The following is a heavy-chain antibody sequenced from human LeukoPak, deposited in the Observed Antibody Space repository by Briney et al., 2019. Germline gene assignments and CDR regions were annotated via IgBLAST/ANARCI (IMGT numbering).Heavy chain of an antibody. J-gene: IGHJ4*02. CDR1: GGSFSGYY. CDR2: INHSGST. V-gene: IGHV4-34*01. D-gene: IGHD5-12*01. Sequence: SETLSLTCAVYGGSFSGYYWSWIRQPPGKGLEWIGEINHSGSTNYNPSLKSRVTISVGTSKNQFSLKLSSVTAADTAVYYCARGLNSRVVATIFDYWGQGTLVTVSS. CDR3: ARGLNSRVVATIFDY.